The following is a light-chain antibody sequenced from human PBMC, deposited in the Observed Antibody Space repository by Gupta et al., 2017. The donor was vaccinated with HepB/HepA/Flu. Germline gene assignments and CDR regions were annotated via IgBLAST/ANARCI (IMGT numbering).Light chain of an antibody. CDR2: WAS. CDR1: QSVLYSSNNKNY. Sequence: DIVLTQSPDPLPGSLAERAPTNCKSSQSVLYSSNNKNYLAWYQQKPGQPPKLLIYWASTRESGVPDRFSGSGSGTGFTLTISSLQAEDVAVYYCQQYYSTPLTFGPGTKVDIK. CDR3: QQYYSTPLT. V-gene: IGKV4-1*01. J-gene: IGKJ3*01.